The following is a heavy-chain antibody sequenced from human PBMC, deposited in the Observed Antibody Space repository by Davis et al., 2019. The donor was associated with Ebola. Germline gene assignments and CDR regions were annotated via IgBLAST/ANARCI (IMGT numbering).Heavy chain of an antibody. V-gene: IGHV3-23*03. D-gene: IGHD6-19*01. Sequence: GESLKISCAASGFTFSSYAMSWVRQAPGKGLEWVSVFYVGGSTYYADSVQGRFTISRDNSKNTLYLQMNSLGAEDTAVYYCAKDLFPVAVSGTFDYWGQGTLVTVSS. CDR3: AKDLFPVAVSGTFDY. CDR2: FYVGGST. CDR1: GFTFSSYA. J-gene: IGHJ4*02.